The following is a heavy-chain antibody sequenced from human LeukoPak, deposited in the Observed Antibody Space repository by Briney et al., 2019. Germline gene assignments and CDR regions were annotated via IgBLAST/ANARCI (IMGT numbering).Heavy chain of an antibody. V-gene: IGHV3-30*18. Sequence: GGSLRLSCAASGVTFSSYGMHWVRQAPGKGLEWVAVISYDGSNKYYADSVKGRFTISRDNSKNTLYLQMNSLRAEDTAVYYCAKVGDGYTNPYWGQGTLVTVSS. CDR1: GVTFSSYG. J-gene: IGHJ4*02. D-gene: IGHD5-24*01. CDR2: ISYDGSNK. CDR3: AKVGDGYTNPY.